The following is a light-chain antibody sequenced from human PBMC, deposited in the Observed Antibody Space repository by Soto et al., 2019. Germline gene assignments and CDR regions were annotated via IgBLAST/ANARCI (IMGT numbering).Light chain of an antibody. J-gene: IGKJ1*01. V-gene: IGKV1-5*03. CDR3: QQYKTYPWA. Sequence: DIQMTQSPSTLSASVGDRVTITCRASEGVSSWLAWYQQKPGKAPKLLIQKASTLESGVPSRFSGSESGTEFTPTISSLQPDDFATYYCQQYKTYPWAFGQGTKVETK. CDR2: KAS. CDR1: EGVSSW.